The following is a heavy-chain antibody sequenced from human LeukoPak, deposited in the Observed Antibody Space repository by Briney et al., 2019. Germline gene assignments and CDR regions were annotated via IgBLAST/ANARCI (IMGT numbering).Heavy chain of an antibody. V-gene: IGHV4-34*01. Sequence: SETLSLTCTVSGGSISSYYWSWIRQPPGKGLEGIGEINHSGSTNYNPSLKSRVTISVDTSKNQFSLKLSSVTAADTAVYYCARGRGITMIVVVRRNWFDPWGQGTLVTVSS. CDR1: GGSISSYY. CDR3: ARGRGITMIVVVRRNWFDP. J-gene: IGHJ5*02. CDR2: INHSGST. D-gene: IGHD3-22*01.